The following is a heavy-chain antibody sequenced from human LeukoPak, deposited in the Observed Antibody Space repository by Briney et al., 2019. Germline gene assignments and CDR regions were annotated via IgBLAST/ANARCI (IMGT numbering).Heavy chain of an antibody. V-gene: IGHV1-46*01. CDR3: ARDQESFDY. J-gene: IGHJ4*02. Sequence: ASVKVSCKASGYTFTSNYIHWVRQAPGQGLEWMGMIYPRDGSTSYAQKFQGRVTVTRDTSTSTVHMELSGLRSEDTAVYYCARDQESFDYWGQGTLVTVSS. CDR1: GYTFTSNY. CDR2: IYPRDGST.